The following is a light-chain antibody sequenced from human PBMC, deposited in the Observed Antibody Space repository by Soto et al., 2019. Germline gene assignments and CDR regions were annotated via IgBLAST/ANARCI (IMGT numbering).Light chain of an antibody. V-gene: IGKV3-20*01. CDR3: QQYGSSST. Sequence: EIVLTQSPGTLSLSPGERATLSCRASQSVSSSYLAWYQQKPGQAPRLLIYGASSRPTGIPDRFSGSGSGTDFTLTISRLEPEDCAVYSCQQYGSSSTFGQGTRLENK. CDR2: GAS. CDR1: QSVSSSY. J-gene: IGKJ5*01.